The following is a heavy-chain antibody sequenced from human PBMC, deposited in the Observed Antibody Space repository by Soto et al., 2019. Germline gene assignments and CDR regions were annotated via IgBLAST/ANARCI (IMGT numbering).Heavy chain of an antibody. Sequence: EVQLGESGGGFNQPGGSLRLSCAASGFTFSTYCMHWVRHTPGTGLVWVSRTCRYGRELYYADSVKGRFTISRDDAKNTLYLQMDILRVEDTGIYCCVRGTSCWRGMGYWGQGALVTFSS. D-gene: IGHD2-2*01. CDR1: GFTFSTYC. CDR2: TCRYGREL. V-gene: IGHV3-74*01. J-gene: IGHJ4*02. CDR3: VRGTSCWRGMGY.